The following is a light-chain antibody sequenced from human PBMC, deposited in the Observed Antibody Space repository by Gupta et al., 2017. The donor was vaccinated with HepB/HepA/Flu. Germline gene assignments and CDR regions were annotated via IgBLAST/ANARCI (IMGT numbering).Light chain of an antibody. CDR3: QQYYTTPLT. Sequence: DIVMTQSPDSLAVSLGERATINCKSSQSVLYSSNSNNYLAWYQQKPGQPPKLLIYWASTREFGVPDRCSGSGSGTDFTLTISSLQAEDVAVDYGQQYYTTPLTCGGGTKVEIK. V-gene: IGKV4-1*01. CDR1: QSVLYSSNSNNY. CDR2: WAS. J-gene: IGKJ4*01.